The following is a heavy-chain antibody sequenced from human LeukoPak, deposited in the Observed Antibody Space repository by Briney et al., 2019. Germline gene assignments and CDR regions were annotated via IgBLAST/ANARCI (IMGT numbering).Heavy chain of an antibody. CDR2: IKSKTDGGTT. D-gene: IGHD5-24*01. Sequence: PSETLSLTCAVYGGSFSGYFWSWIRQPPGKGLEWVGRIKSKTDGGTTDYAAPVKGRFTISRDDSKNTLYLQMNSLKTEDTAVYYCTTQEEMATIPTDYWGQGTLVTVSS. CDR1: GGSFSGYF. J-gene: IGHJ4*02. CDR3: TTQEEMATIPTDY. V-gene: IGHV3-15*01.